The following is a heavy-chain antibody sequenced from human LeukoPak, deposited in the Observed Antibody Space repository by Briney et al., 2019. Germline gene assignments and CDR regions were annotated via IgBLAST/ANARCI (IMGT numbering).Heavy chain of an antibody. CDR2: ISSSSSTI. J-gene: IGHJ4*02. V-gene: IGHV3-48*01. CDR1: GFTFSSYW. CDR3: VRDRGYCSGGTCYALWDY. Sequence: GGSLRLSCAASGFTFSSYWMSWVRQAPGKGLEWVSYISSSSSTIYYADSVKGRFTISRDNAKNSLYLQMNSLRAEDTAMYYCVRDRGYCSGGTCYALWDYWGQGTLVTVSS. D-gene: IGHD2-15*01.